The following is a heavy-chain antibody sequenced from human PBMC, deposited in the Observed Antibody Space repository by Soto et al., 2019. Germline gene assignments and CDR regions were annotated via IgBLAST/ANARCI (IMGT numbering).Heavy chain of an antibody. CDR3: AKRPHMTTVTPTPRGYFDY. CDR1: GFTFSSYA. CDR2: ISGSGGST. D-gene: IGHD4-17*01. Sequence: PGGSLRLSCAASGFTFSSYAMSWVRQAPGKGLEWVSAISGSGGSTYYADSVKGRFTISRDNSKNTLYLQMNSLRAEDTAVYYSAKRPHMTTVTPTPRGYFDYWGQGTLVTVSS. V-gene: IGHV3-23*01. J-gene: IGHJ4*02.